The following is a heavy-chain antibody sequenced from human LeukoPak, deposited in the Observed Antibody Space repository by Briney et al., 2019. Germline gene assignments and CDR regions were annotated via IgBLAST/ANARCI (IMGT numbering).Heavy chain of an antibody. CDR2: IRSKANSYAT. V-gene: IGHV3-73*01. CDR3: TRHVIVGATNWFDP. J-gene: IGHJ5*02. CDR1: GFTFSGSA. Sequence: GRSLRLSCAASGFTFSGSAMHWVRQASGKGLEWVGRIRSKANSYATAYAASVKGRFTISRDDSKNTAYLQMNSLKTEDTAVYYCTRHVIVGATNWFDPWGQGTLVTVSS. D-gene: IGHD1-26*01.